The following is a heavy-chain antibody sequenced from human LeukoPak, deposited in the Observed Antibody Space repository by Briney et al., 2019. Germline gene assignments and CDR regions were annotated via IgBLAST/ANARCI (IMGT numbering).Heavy chain of an antibody. CDR1: GYTFTSYY. V-gene: IGHV1-46*01. D-gene: IGHD3-3*01. Sequence: ASVKVSCKASGYTFTSYYMHWVRQAPGQGLEWMGIINPSGGRTSYAQKFQGRVTMTRDMSTSTVYMELSSLRSEDTAVYYCARVLHYDFWSGSKRGYFDYWGQGTLVTVSS. CDR2: INPSGGRT. J-gene: IGHJ4*02. CDR3: ARVLHYDFWSGSKRGYFDY.